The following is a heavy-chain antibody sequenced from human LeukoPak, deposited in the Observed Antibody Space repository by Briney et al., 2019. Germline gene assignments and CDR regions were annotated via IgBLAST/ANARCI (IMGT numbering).Heavy chain of an antibody. D-gene: IGHD6-13*01. CDR3: ARTGKYSSSWVSPFDY. CDR1: GFTFSNYD. Sequence: GGSLRLSCAASGFTFSNYDMNWVRQAPGKGLEWVSYISSSSGTIYYADSVKGRFTISRDNSKNTLYLQMNSLRAEDTAVYYCARTGKYSSSWVSPFDYWGQGTLVTVSS. CDR2: ISSSSGTI. V-gene: IGHV3-48*01. J-gene: IGHJ4*02.